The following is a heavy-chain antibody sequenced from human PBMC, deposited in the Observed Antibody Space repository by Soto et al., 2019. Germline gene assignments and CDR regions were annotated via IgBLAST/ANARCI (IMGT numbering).Heavy chain of an antibody. CDR1: GYTFTSYS. V-gene: IGHV1-18*01. CDR3: ARGFVGYYDSSGSNYFQH. Sequence: ASVKVSCKASGYTFTSYSISWVRQAPGQGLEWMGWISAYNGNTNYAQKLQGRVTMTTDTSTSTAYMELRSLRSDDTAVYYCARGFVGYYDSSGSNYFQHWGQGTLVTVSS. D-gene: IGHD3-22*01. CDR2: ISAYNGNT. J-gene: IGHJ1*01.